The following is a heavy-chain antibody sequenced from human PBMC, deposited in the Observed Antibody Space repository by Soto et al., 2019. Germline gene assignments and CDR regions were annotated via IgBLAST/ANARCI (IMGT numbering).Heavy chain of an antibody. Sequence: GGSLRLSCAASGFPFSNCAMNWVRQAPGKGLEWVSAIRGSGGSTYYADSVKGRFTISRDNSKNTLYLQMNSLRAEDTAVYYCAKVYSDFWSGYPYYFDFWGQGTLVTVSS. CDR1: GFPFSNCA. D-gene: IGHD3-3*01. CDR2: IRGSGGST. CDR3: AKVYSDFWSGYPYYFDF. V-gene: IGHV3-23*01. J-gene: IGHJ4*02.